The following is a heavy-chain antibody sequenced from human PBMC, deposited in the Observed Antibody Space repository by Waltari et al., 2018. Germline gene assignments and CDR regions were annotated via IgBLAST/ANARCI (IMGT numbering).Heavy chain of an antibody. V-gene: IGHV4-38-2*01. CDR2: IYHSGST. CDR1: GYSISSGYY. Sequence: QVQLQESGPGLVKPSETLSLTCAVSGYSISSGYYWGWIRQPPGKGLEWIGSIYHSGSTSSNPSLKSRVTISVDTSKNQFSLKLSSVTAADTAVYYCARPAVAATHHWFDPWGQGTLVTVSS. CDR3: ARPAVAATHHWFDP. J-gene: IGHJ5*02. D-gene: IGHD2-15*01.